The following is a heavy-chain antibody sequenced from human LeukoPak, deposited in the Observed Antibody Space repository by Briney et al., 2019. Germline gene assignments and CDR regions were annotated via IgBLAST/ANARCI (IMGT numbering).Heavy chain of an antibody. CDR2: IYTSGST. J-gene: IGHJ5*02. D-gene: IGHD6-13*01. CDR3: ARGAAAGNFDP. V-gene: IGHV4-4*07. CDR1: GGSISSYY. Sequence: SETLSLTCTVSGGSISSYYWSRIRQPAGKGLEWIGRIYTSGSTNYNPSLKSRVTMSVDTSKNQFSLKLSSVTAADTAMYYCARGAAAGNFDPWGQGTLVTVSS.